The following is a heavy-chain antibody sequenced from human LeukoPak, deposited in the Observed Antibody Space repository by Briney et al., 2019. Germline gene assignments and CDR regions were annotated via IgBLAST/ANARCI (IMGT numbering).Heavy chain of an antibody. Sequence: ASVKVSCKVSGYTLTELSMHWVRQAPGKGLEWMGGFDPEDGETIYAQKFQGRVTMTEDTSTDTAYMELSSLRSEDTAVYYCATTPSGYCSSTSCYFDYWGQGTLVTVSS. CDR1: GYTLTELS. CDR3: ATTPSGYCSSTSCYFDY. V-gene: IGHV1-24*01. D-gene: IGHD2-2*01. CDR2: FDPEDGET. J-gene: IGHJ4*02.